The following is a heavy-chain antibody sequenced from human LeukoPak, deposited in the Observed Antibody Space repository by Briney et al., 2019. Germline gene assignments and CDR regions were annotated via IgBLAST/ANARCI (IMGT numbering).Heavy chain of an antibody. J-gene: IGHJ4*02. D-gene: IGHD6-6*01. CDR3: TRDLWTAARNDFDQ. V-gene: IGHV3-23*01. CDR2: FSASTKDT. CDR1: GFTFSYYS. Sequence: PGGSLRLSCSASGFTFSYYSMNWVRQAPGRGLEWVSSFSASTKDTYYADSVKGRFTISRDDSKNTLYLQMDSLRAEDTAVYYCTRDLWTAARNDFDQWGQGTLVTVSS.